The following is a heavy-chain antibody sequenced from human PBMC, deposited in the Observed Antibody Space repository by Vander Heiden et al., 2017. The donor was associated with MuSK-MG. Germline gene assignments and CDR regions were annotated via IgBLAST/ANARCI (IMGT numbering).Heavy chain of an antibody. Sequence: EVQLVQSGAEVKKPGESLKISCQGSGYSFTCYWIGWVRQMPGKGLEWMGIIYPSDSDTRYSPSFEGQVTISADKSINTAYLQWNSLKASDTGTYYCVRRGNAIMVGVEYWGQGTLVTVSS. J-gene: IGHJ4*02. CDR2: IYPSDSDT. D-gene: IGHD3-10*01. CDR1: GYSFTCYW. CDR3: VRRGNAIMVGVEY. V-gene: IGHV5-51*03.